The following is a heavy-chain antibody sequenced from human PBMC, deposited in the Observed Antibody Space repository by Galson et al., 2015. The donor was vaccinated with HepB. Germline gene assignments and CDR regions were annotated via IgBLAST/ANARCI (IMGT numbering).Heavy chain of an antibody. CDR1: DSTFSSYT. V-gene: IGHV3-48*04. Sequence: SLRLSCAASDSTFSSYTMNWVRQTPGKGLQWVSYISTNGATIHYADSAKGRFTIARDNAKNTMWLQMNSLRAEDTAVYYCATTKFGSGAYWTFDIWGQGTLVTVSS. CDR2: ISTNGATI. J-gene: IGHJ3*02. D-gene: IGHD4/OR15-4a*01. CDR3: ATTKFGSGAYWTFDI.